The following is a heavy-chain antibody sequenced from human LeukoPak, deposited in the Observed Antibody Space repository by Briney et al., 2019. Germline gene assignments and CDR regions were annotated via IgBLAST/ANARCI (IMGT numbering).Heavy chain of an antibody. D-gene: IGHD1-26*01. CDR2: INHSGST. J-gene: IGHJ5*01. Sequence: SETLSLTCAVYGGSFSGVYWSWIRQPPGKGLEWIGEINHSGSTNYNPSLKSRVTISVDTSKNQFSLNLSSVTAADTAVYYCARPHYSGTYSWLDPWGQGTLVIVSS. V-gene: IGHV4-34*01. CDR1: GGSFSGVY. CDR3: ARPHYSGTYSWLDP.